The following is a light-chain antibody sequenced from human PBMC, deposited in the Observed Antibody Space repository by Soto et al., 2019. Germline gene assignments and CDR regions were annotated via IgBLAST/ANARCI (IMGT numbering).Light chain of an antibody. Sequence: QSVLTQPPSVSEAPGQRVTISCTGSSSNIGAGYEAHWYQQVPGTAPKLLIYENNNRPSGVHDRFSGSKSGTSASLAITGLQAEDEAEYYCQAYDSSLSGDVFGTGTKLTVL. CDR3: QAYDSSLSGDV. CDR1: SSNIGAGYE. CDR2: ENN. V-gene: IGLV1-40*01. J-gene: IGLJ1*01.